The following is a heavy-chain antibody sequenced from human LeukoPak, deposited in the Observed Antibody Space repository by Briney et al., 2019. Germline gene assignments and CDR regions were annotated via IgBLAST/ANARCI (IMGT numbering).Heavy chain of an antibody. CDR3: ARGGGLRFLEWLSRDYYYGMDV. CDR2: MNPNSGNT. Sequence: GASVKVSCKASGYTFTSYDINWVRRATGQGLEWMGWMNPNSGNTGYAQKFQGRVTMTRNTSISTAYMELSSPRSEDTAVYYCARGGGLRFLEWLSRDYYYGMDVWGQGTTVTVSS. V-gene: IGHV1-8*01. CDR1: GYTFTSYD. D-gene: IGHD3-3*01. J-gene: IGHJ6*02.